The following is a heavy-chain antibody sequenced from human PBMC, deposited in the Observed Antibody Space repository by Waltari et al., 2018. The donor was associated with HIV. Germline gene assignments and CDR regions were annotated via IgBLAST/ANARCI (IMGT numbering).Heavy chain of an antibody. Sequence: EVQLVESGGGLVRPGGSLRLSCAAAGFPVRSHHMGWGRQTPGKGLEYVSVMYSGGTTHYADSVNGRFTISRDSSKSALYLQMNTLRAEDTALYYCARVDRAGTTSGWDVFDIWGQGTMVTVSS. V-gene: IGHV3-66*01. CDR3: ARVDRAGTTSGWDVFDI. CDR1: GFPVRSHH. J-gene: IGHJ3*02. CDR2: MYSGGTT. D-gene: IGHD1-1*01.